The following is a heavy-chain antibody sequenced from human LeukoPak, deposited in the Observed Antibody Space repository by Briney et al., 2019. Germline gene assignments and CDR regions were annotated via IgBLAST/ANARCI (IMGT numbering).Heavy chain of an antibody. J-gene: IGHJ4*02. V-gene: IGHV1-69*06. D-gene: IGHD1-26*01. Sequence: ASVTVSFTASGGTFTSYAISWVRQAPGQGHEWMGGIIPIFGTANYAQKFQGRVTITADKATSTAYMELSSLRSEDTAVYYCARATVGATPSYYFDCWGQGTLVTVSS. CDR2: IIPIFGTA. CDR1: GGTFTSYA. CDR3: ARATVGATPSYYFDC.